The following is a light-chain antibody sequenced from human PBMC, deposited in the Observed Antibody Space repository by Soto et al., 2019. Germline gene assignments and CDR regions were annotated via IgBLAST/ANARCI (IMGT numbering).Light chain of an antibody. Sequence: DIQMTQSPSTLSASVGDRVTITCRASQSISSWLAWYQQKPGKAPNLLIYKASTLESGVPSRFSGSGSGTEFTLTISSVQPDDIATYYCQQYKSYPLTFGGGTKVDIK. V-gene: IGKV1-5*03. CDR3: QQYKSYPLT. CDR2: KAS. J-gene: IGKJ4*01. CDR1: QSISSW.